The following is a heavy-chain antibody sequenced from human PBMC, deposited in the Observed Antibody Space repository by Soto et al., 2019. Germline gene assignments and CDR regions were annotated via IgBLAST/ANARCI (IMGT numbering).Heavy chain of an antibody. CDR1: GGTFSSYA. CDR2: IIPIFGTA. Sequence: AVKVSCKASGGTFSSYASSWVRQARGQGLEWMGGIIPIFGTANYAQKFQGRVTITADKSTSTAYMELSSLRSEDTAVYYCARSVLRYFDWLSSYYGMDVWGQGTTVTVS. V-gene: IGHV1-69*06. CDR3: ARSVLRYFDWLSSYYGMDV. D-gene: IGHD3-9*01. J-gene: IGHJ6*02.